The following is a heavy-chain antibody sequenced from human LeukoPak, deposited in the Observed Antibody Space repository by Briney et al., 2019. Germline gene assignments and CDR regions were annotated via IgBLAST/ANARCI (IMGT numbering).Heavy chain of an antibody. CDR1: GGSISSYY. V-gene: IGHV4-59*01. CDR2: IYYSGST. J-gene: IGHJ4*02. CDR3: ARGQYSSSWDY. Sequence: SETLSLTCTVSGGSISSYYWSWIRQPPGKGLEWIGYIYYSGSTNYNPSLKSRVTISVDTSKNQFSLKLSSVTAADTAAYYCARGQYSSSWDYWGQGTLVTVSS. D-gene: IGHD6-13*01.